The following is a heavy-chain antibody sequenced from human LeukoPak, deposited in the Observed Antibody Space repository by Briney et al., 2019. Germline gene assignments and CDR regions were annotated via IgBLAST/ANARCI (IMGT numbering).Heavy chain of an antibody. D-gene: IGHD1/OR15-1a*01. V-gene: IGHV3-21*01. CDR1: GFTFSSYS. Sequence: GGSLRLSCAASGFTFSSYSMNWVRQAPGKGLEWVSSISSSSSYIYYADSVKGRFTISRDNSKNTLYLQMNSLRAEDTAVYYCAKDSFPAGRNWNNYYFDYWGQGTLVTVSS. CDR3: AKDSFPAGRNWNNYYFDY. J-gene: IGHJ4*02. CDR2: ISSSSSYI.